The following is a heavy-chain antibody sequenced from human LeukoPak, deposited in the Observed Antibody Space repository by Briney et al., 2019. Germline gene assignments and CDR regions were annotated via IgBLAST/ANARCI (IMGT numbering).Heavy chain of an antibody. D-gene: IGHD2-2*01. J-gene: IGHJ3*02. CDR2: INSNSGGT. CDR3: ARDIVVVPAADDAFDI. V-gene: IGHV1-2*02. CDR1: GYTFTGYY. Sequence: ASVKVSCKASGYTFTGYYMHWVRQAPGQGLEWMGWINSNSGGTNYAQKFQGRVTMTRDTSISTAYMELSRLRSDDTAVYYCARDIVVVPAADDAFDIWGQGTMVTVSS.